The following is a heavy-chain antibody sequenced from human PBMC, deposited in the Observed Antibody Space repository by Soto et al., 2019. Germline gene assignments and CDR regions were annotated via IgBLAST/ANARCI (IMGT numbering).Heavy chain of an antibody. CDR1: GYTFTGYY. V-gene: IGHV1-2*04. CDR3: ARTTLNCSRTSCYDWYFDL. Sequence: QVQLVQSGAEVKKRGASVKVSCKASGYTFTGYYMHWVRQAPGQGLEWMGWINPNSGGTNYAQKFQGWVTMTRDTSIITAYMELSRLRSDDTAVYYCARTTLNCSRTSCYDWYFDLWGRGTLVTVSS. CDR2: INPNSGGT. J-gene: IGHJ2*01. D-gene: IGHD2-2*01.